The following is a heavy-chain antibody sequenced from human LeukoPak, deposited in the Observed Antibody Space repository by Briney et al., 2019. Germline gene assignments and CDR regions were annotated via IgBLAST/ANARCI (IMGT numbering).Heavy chain of an antibody. D-gene: IGHD3/OR15-3a*01. Sequence: SETLSLTCAVYGGSFSGYYWSWIRQPPGKGLEWIGEINHSGSTNYNPSLKSRVTISVDTSKNQFSLKLSSVTAADTAAYYCARDGLWAFDIWGQGTMVTVSS. CDR2: INHSGST. V-gene: IGHV4-34*01. CDR3: ARDGLWAFDI. J-gene: IGHJ3*02. CDR1: GGSFSGYY.